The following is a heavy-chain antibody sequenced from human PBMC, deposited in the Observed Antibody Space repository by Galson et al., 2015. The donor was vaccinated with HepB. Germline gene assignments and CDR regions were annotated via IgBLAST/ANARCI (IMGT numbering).Heavy chain of an antibody. Sequence: SVKVSCKASGYTFTSYYMHWVRQAPGQGPEWMGIINPSGGSTSYAQKFQGRVTMTRDTSTSTVYMELSSLRSEDTAVYYCARGGMVRGVIISHNWFDPWGQGTLVTVSS. CDR2: INPSGGST. D-gene: IGHD3-10*01. CDR1: GYTFTSYY. CDR3: ARGGMVRGVIISHNWFDP. V-gene: IGHV1-46*01. J-gene: IGHJ5*02.